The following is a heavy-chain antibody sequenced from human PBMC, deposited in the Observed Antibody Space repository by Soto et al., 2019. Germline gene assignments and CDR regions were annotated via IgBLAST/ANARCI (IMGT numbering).Heavy chain of an antibody. V-gene: IGHV1-69*12. D-gene: IGHD3-22*01. J-gene: IGHJ4*02. CDR3: ASPRMGYDSSGNQD. CDR2: IIPIFGTA. CDR1: GGTFSSYA. Sequence: QVQLVQSGAEVKKPGSSVKVSCKASGGTFSSYAISWVRQAPGQGLEWMGGIIPIFGTANYAQKFQGRVTITADESTSTAYMGLSSLRSEDTAVYYCASPRMGYDSSGNQDWGQGTLVTVSS.